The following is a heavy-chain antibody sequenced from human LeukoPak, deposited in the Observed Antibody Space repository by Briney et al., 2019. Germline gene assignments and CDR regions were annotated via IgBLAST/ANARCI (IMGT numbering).Heavy chain of an antibody. J-gene: IGHJ4*02. D-gene: IGHD2-21*01. CDR1: RFTFSSYA. CDR3: AKEPLYYY. Sequence: QTGGSLRLSCAASRFTFSSYAMSWVRQAPGKGLEWVSGLSGSGDITYYADSVKGRFTISRDNSKNTLYLQMNSLRAEDTAIYYCAKEPLYYYWSPGTLVTASS. V-gene: IGHV3-23*01. CDR2: LSGSGDIT.